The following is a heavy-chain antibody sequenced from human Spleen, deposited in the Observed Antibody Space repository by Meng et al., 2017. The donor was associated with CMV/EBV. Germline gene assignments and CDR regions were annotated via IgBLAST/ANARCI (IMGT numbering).Heavy chain of an antibody. J-gene: IGHJ6*02. CDR1: GFTFSSYW. CDR3: GRDMDV. CDR2: ISSSGRSI. Sequence: GESLKISCAASGFTFSSYWMSWVRQVPGKGLEWVSSISSSGRSIEYADSVKGRFTISRDNAKNSMYLQMNSLRVEDTAVYYCGRDMDVWGQGTTVTVSS. V-gene: IGHV3-21*01.